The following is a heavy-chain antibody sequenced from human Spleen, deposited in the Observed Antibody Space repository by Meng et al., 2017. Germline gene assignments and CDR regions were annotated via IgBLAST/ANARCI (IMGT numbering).Heavy chain of an antibody. V-gene: IGHV4-34*01. CDR1: GGSFIDYY. D-gene: IGHD6-19*01. CDR3: ARGPTTVADYFDY. J-gene: IGHJ4*02. CDR2: INHRRNT. Sequence: QAEHPRWGAGLLKPSAALSLTCVVSGGSFIDYYWSCTLQPPGKRLEWIGEINHRRNTNYNYFLDWRGTISVDTSQNSLSLKLSSVTAADSAVYYYARGPTTVADYFDYWGQGTLVTVSS.